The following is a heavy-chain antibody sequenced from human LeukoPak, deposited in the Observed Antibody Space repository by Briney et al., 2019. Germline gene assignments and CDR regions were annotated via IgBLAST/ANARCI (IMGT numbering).Heavy chain of an antibody. J-gene: IGHJ6*03. Sequence: GSLRLSCASSGFTFSSYGMQWVRQAPGKGLEWGAVISYDGSIKYYADSVKGRLTISGEDAKTTLYLQMNSLRAEDTAVYYCARGNYYYYYYMDVWGKGTTVTIPS. CDR1: GFTFSSYG. CDR3: ARGNYYYYYYMDV. CDR2: ISYDGSIK. V-gene: IGHV3-30*03.